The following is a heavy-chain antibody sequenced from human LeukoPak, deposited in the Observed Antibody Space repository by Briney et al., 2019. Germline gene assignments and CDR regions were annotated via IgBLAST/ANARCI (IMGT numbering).Heavy chain of an antibody. Sequence: GGSLRLSCAASGFTFSSYAMSWVRQAPGKGLEWVSAISGSGGSTYYADSVKGRFTISRDNSKNALYLQMNSLRAEDTAVYYCAKSGWWGWYVGYNWCDPWGQGPLVTVSS. V-gene: IGHV3-23*01. CDR1: GFTFSSYA. J-gene: IGHJ5*02. CDR3: AKSGWWGWYVGYNWCDP. D-gene: IGHD6-19*01. CDR2: ISGSGGST.